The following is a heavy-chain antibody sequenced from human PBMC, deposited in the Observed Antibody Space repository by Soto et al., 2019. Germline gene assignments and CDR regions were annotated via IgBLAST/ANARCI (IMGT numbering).Heavy chain of an antibody. CDR3: ARVNVVVVAATREYYFDY. CDR2: INPNGVGT. CDR1: GYTFTGYY. V-gene: IGHV1-2*02. Sequence: QVKLVQSGAEVKKPGASVKVSCKASGYTFTGYYMHWVRQAPGQGLEWMGWINPNGVGTHYAQKFQGRVTMTRDTSISKAYMELSRLRSDDTAVYYCARVNVVVVAATREYYFDYWGQGTLVTVSS. J-gene: IGHJ4*02. D-gene: IGHD2-15*01.